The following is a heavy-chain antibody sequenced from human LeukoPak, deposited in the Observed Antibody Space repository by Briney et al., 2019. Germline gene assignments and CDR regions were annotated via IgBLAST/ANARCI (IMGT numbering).Heavy chain of an antibody. Sequence: TSETLSLTCTVSGGSISTYYWSWIRQPPGKGLEWIGYIYYLGSTNYNPSLKSRVTISVDTSKNQFSLRLNSVTAAGTAVYYCARADSSGYEHFDYWGQGTLVTVSS. D-gene: IGHD3-22*01. CDR1: GGSISTYY. CDR3: ARADSSGYEHFDY. J-gene: IGHJ4*02. V-gene: IGHV4-59*01. CDR2: IYYLGST.